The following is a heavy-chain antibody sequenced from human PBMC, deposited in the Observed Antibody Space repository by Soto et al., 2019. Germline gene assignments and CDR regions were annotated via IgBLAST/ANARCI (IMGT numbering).Heavy chain of an antibody. D-gene: IGHD2-2*01. CDR1: GFSLSTGGRT. V-gene: IGHV2-5*01. J-gene: IGHJ4*02. CDR2: SL. CDR3: TLRQDTSRGPIY. Sequence: QITLKESGPTLVKPTQTLTLTCTVSGFSLSTGGRTVGWIRQPPGKAPEWLALSLQYSPSLQRRHTFTKDTSKIQVFLTMTNMDPVDTATYYCTLRQDTSRGPIYWGQGILVTVSS.